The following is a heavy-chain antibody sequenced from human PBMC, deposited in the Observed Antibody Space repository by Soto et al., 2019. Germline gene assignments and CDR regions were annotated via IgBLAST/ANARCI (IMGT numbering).Heavy chain of an antibody. J-gene: IGHJ6*02. V-gene: IGHV3-30*18. CDR2: ISYDGSYK. D-gene: IGHD2-2*02. Sequence: GGSLRLSCAASGFTFSSYVMHWVRQAPGKGLEWVAVISYDGSYKYYADSVKGRFTISRDNSKHTLYLQMSSLRVEDTAVYYCAKDPEGYCSRNRRYTYRGLDVWGQGTTVTVSS. CDR1: GFTFSSYV. CDR3: AKDPEGYCSRNRRYTYRGLDV.